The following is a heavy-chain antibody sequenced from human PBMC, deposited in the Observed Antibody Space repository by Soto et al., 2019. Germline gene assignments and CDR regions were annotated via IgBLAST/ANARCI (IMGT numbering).Heavy chain of an antibody. V-gene: IGHV1-18*01. J-gene: IGHJ6*03. CDR3: ARKSVRIAAAGTLPYYMDV. CDR1: GFAFTCYG. CDR2: ISAYNGNT. D-gene: IGHD6-13*01. Sequence: APVKPTSKASGFAFTCYGIRWVRQSPGQGLEWMGWISAYNGNTNYAQKLQGRVTMTTDTSTSTAYMELRSLRSDDTAVYYCARKSVRIAAAGTLPYYMDVWGKGTTVTVSS.